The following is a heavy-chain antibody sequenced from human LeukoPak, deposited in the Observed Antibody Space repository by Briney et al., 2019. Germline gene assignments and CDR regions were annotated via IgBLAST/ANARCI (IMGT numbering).Heavy chain of an antibody. V-gene: IGHV1-69*13. J-gene: IGHJ6*02. CDR1: GGTFSSYA. D-gene: IGHD3-22*01. CDR2: IIPIFGTA. Sequence: GASVKVSCKASGGTFSSYAISWVRQAPGRGLEWMGGIIPIFGTANYAQKFQGRVTITADESTSTAYMELSSLRSEDTAVYYCGGTTYYYDSSGYSYYGMDVWGQGTTVTVSS. CDR3: GGTTYYYDSSGYSYYGMDV.